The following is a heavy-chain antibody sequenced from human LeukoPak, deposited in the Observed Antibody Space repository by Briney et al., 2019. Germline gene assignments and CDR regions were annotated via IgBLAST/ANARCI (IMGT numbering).Heavy chain of an antibody. CDR1: GGSISSYY. J-gene: IGHJ4*02. Sequence: SETLSLTCTVSGGSISSYYWSWIRQPPGKGLEWIGYIYYSGTTNYNPSLKSRVTVSVDTSKNQFSLRLSSVTAADTAVYYCARGVYIAAAQYGYWGQGTLVTVSS. V-gene: IGHV4-59*01. D-gene: IGHD6-13*01. CDR2: IYYSGTT. CDR3: ARGVYIAAAQYGY.